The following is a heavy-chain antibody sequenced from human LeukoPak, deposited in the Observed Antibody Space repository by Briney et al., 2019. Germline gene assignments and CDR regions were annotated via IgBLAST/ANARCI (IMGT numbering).Heavy chain of an antibody. J-gene: IGHJ4*02. D-gene: IGHD1-26*01. CDR3: AKDPESVHSGSYGY. CDR1: GFTFSTYE. CDR2: ISTSGTTT. V-gene: IGHV3-48*03. Sequence: PGGSLRLSCVAPGFTFSTYEMNWVRQAPGQGLEWLSYISTSGTTTHYADSVKGRFTISRDDAQNSLYLQMNSLRAEDTAVSYCAKDPESVHSGSYGYWGQGTLVTVSS.